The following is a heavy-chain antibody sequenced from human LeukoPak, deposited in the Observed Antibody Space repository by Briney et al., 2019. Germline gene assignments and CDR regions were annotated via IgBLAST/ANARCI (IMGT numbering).Heavy chain of an antibody. CDR3: ARHSRNTFGTIGVPNYFDY. J-gene: IGHJ4*02. CDR1: GGSLSSTGYY. D-gene: IGHD3-16*01. V-gene: IGHV4-39*01. Sequence: SETLSLTCTVSGGSLSSTGYYWGWIRQPPGEGPEWIGSIYYSGSTYYNPSLKSRVTISVDTSKNQFSLELSSVTAADTAVYYCARHSRNTFGTIGVPNYFDYWGQGTLVTVSS. CDR2: IYYSGST.